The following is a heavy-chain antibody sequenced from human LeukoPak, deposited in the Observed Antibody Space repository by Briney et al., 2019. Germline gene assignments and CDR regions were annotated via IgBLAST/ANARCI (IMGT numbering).Heavy chain of an antibody. J-gene: IGHJ6*03. V-gene: IGHV4-34*01. CDR2: INHSGST. CDR3: ARVRRYYYYYMDV. Sequence: KPSETLSLTCAVYGGSFSGYYWSWIRQPPGKGLEWIGEINHSGSTNYNPSLKSRVTISVDTSKNQFSLKLSSVTAADTAVYYCARVRRYYYYYMDVWGKRTTVTVSS. CDR1: GGSFSGYY.